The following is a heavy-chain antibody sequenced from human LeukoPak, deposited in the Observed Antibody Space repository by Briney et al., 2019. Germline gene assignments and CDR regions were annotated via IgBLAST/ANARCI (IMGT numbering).Heavy chain of an antibody. Sequence: SETLSLTCAVYGGSFSGYYWSWIRQPPGKGLEWIGEINHSGSTNYNPSLKSRVTISVDTSKNQFSLKLSSVTAADTAVYYCGRGGRRIYGQESWGQGTLVTVSS. J-gene: IGHJ5*02. D-gene: IGHD3-10*01. CDR3: GRGGRRIYGQES. V-gene: IGHV4-34*01. CDR2: INHSGST. CDR1: GGSFSGYY.